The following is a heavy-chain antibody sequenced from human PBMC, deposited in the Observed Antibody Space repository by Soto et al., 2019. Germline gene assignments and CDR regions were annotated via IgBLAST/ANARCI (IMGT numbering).Heavy chain of an antibody. V-gene: IGHV5-51*01. CDR2: IYPGDSDT. CDR3: ARRITMVRGVRSVENWFDP. D-gene: IGHD3-10*01. CDR1: GYSFTSYW. J-gene: IGHJ5*02. Sequence: GESLKISSKGSGYSFTSYWIGWVRQMPGKGLEWMGIIYPGDSDTRYSPSFQGQVTISADKSISTAYLQWSSLKASDTAMYYCARRITMVRGVRSVENWFDPWGQGTLVTVSS.